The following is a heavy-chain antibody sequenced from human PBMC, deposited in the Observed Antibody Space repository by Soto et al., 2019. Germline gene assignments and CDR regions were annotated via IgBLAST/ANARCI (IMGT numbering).Heavy chain of an antibody. D-gene: IGHD3-10*01. J-gene: IGHJ4*02. Sequence: PGRSLTLSCASSGFLFSAYCMSWVRQAPGKGLEWVASIKQDGSETYYLDSVKGRFTFSRDNAKNSLDLQMSRLRAEDTAVYYCARGPEGFHPLSRDLLYPWAQGNQVT. V-gene: IGHV3-7*01. CDR2: IKQDGSET. CDR1: GFLFSAYC. CDR3: ARGPEGFHPLSRDLLYP.